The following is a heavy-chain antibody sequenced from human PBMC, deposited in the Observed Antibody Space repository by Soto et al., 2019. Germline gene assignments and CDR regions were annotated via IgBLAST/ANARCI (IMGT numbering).Heavy chain of an antibody. D-gene: IGHD1-26*01. CDR1: VGSFTGYY. CDR3: ARGIRVGATFYGMDV. J-gene: IGHJ6*02. Sequence: FSLPCAVYVGSFTGYYWSWIRQPPGKGLEWIGEISHSGSTNYNPSLKSRLTISVDTSKNQFSLKLSSATAADTAVYYCARGIRVGATFYGMDVWGQGTTVTVS. V-gene: IGHV4-34*01. CDR2: ISHSGST.